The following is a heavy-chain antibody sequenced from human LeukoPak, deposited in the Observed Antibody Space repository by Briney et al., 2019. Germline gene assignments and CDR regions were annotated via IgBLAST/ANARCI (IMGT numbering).Heavy chain of an antibody. J-gene: IGHJ4*02. CDR2: IYSGGST. V-gene: IGHV3-53*04. CDR1: GFTVSSNY. CDR3: ARSVGATTPGPYYFDY. Sequence: GGSLRLSCAASGFTVSSNYMSWVRQAPGKGLEWVSVIYSGGSTYYADSVKGRFTISRHNSKNMLYLQMNSLRAEDTAVYYCARSVGATTPGPYYFDYWGQGTLVTVSS. D-gene: IGHD1-26*01.